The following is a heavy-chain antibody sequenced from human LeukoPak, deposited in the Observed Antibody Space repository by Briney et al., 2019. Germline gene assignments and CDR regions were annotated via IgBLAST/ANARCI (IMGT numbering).Heavy chain of an antibody. D-gene: IGHD3-22*01. V-gene: IGHV4-4*02. Sequence: NPSETLSLTCTVSGDSINSLDLWSWVRQPPGKGLEWIGEMYLSGTTHSNPSVKSRVTISIDKSKYQFFLNLSSVTAADTAVYYCAGLVGRYSSGLYHYYFDYWGQGTLVTVSS. CDR2: MYLSGTT. J-gene: IGHJ4*02. CDR3: AGLVGRYSSGLYHYYFDY. CDR1: GDSINSLDL.